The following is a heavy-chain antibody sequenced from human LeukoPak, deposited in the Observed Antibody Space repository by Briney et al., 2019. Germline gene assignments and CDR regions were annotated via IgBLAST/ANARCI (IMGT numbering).Heavy chain of an antibody. Sequence: QGQLQESGPGLVKPSQTLSLTCTVSGGSISSGDYYWSWIRQPPRKRVEWLGYIYYSGSTYYNPSLKSRVTISVDTSKNQFSLKLSSVTAADTAVYYCASQRIPNAFDIWGQGTMVTVSS. CDR2: IYYSGST. CDR1: GGSISSGDYY. J-gene: IGHJ3*02. D-gene: IGHD2-21*01. V-gene: IGHV4-30-4*08. CDR3: ASQRIPNAFDI.